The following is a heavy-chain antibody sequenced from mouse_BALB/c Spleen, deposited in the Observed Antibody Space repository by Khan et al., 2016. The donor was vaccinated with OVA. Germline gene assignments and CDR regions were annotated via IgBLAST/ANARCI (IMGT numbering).Heavy chain of an antibody. V-gene: IGHV2-9*02. CDR2: IWAGGST. Sequence: VQLQESGPGLVAPSQSLSITCTVYGYSLTRYGVHWVRQPPGKGLEWLGLIWAGGSTNYNWALMSRLSISIDNSKSLVLVIMNSLHTDDTALYYCARSKYLARYWGQGTTLTVSS. CDR1: GYSLTRYG. CDR3: ARSKYLARY. D-gene: IGHD3-3*01. J-gene: IGHJ2*01.